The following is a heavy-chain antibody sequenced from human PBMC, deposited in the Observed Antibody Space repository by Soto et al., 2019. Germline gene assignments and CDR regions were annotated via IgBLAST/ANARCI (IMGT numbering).Heavy chain of an antibody. CDR2: IYYSGST. CDR3: ARWSSRIRNGYNYWYFDL. Sequence: PSETLSLTCTVSGGSISSYYWSWIRQPPGKGLEWIGYIYYSGSTNYNPSLKSRVTISVDTSKNQFSLKLSSVTAADTAVYYCARWSSRIRNGYNYWYFDLWGRGTLVTVSS. D-gene: IGHD5-12*01. V-gene: IGHV4-59*01. CDR1: GGSISSYY. J-gene: IGHJ2*01.